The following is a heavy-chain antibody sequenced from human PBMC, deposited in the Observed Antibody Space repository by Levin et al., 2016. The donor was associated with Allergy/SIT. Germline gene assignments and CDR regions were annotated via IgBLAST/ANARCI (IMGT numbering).Heavy chain of an antibody. CDR2: ISYDGSNK. D-gene: IGHD2-2*02. J-gene: IGHJ4*02. CDR3: AKDLHCSSTSCYTGSRGYSGYDNQRNDY. Sequence: VRQAPGKGLEWVAVISYDGSNKYYADSVKGRFTISRDNSKNTLYLQMNSLRAEDTAVYYCAKDLHCSSTSCYTGSRGYSGYDNQRNDYWGQGTLVTVSS. V-gene: IGHV3-30*18.